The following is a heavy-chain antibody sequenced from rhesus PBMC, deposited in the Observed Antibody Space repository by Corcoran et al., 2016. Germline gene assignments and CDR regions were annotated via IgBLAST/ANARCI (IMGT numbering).Heavy chain of an antibody. CDR3: ARLRGFDAFDF. Sequence: QVQLQESGPGLVKPSETLSLTCAVSGGSISGGYDWSWIRQPPGKGLEWIGYIYGSNGNTHTNPSLKNRVTISKDPSKTQFALKLSSVTAADTAVYYCARLRGFDAFDFWGQGLRVTVSS. V-gene: IGHV4-76*01. CDR2: IYGSNGNT. J-gene: IGHJ3*01. D-gene: IGHD3-34*01. CDR1: GGSISGGYD.